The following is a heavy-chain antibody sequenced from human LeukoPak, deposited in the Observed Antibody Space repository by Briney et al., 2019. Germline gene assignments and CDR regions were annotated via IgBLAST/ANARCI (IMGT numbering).Heavy chain of an antibody. Sequence: PSETLSLTCTVSGGSISSSSYYWGWIRQPPGKGLEWIGSIYYSGSTYYNPSLKSRVTISVDTSKNQFSLKVSSVTAADTAVYYCARLGEWTGWFDLWGQGTLVTVPS. CDR2: IYYSGST. V-gene: IGHV4-39*01. CDR1: GGSISSSSYY. D-gene: IGHD3-16*01. J-gene: IGHJ5*02. CDR3: ARLGEWTGWFDL.